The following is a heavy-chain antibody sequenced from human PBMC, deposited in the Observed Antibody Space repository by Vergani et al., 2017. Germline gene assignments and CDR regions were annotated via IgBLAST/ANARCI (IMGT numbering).Heavy chain of an antibody. CDR3: ARVAYYYDSSGYIQNFHY. CDR2: IIPVLGKT. CDR1: GATFRSNT. J-gene: IGHJ1*01. V-gene: IGHV1-69*08. D-gene: IGHD3-22*01. Sequence: QVQLVQSGAEVKKPGSSVKVSCKASGATFRSNTISWVRQVPGQGLEWMGRIIPVLGKTKYAQDFQGRLTITADTSTSTAYMELTSLRSQDTAVYYCARVAYYYDSSGYIQNFHYWGQGTMVTVSS.